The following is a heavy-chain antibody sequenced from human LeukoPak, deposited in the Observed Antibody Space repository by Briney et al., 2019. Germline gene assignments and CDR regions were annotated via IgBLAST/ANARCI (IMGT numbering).Heavy chain of an antibody. D-gene: IGHD4-17*01. J-gene: IGHJ4*02. CDR2: MSSDGSKK. V-gene: IGHV3-30-3*02. CDR1: GFTVRNYV. CDR3: AKKFRGTTVISADYFDY. Sequence: PGGSLRLSCAASGFTVRNYVIHWVRQTPGKGLEWVAVMSSDGSKKYYADSVKGRFTISRDNSKNTLYLQMNSLRAEDTAVYYCAKKFRGTTVISADYFDYWGQGTMVTVSS.